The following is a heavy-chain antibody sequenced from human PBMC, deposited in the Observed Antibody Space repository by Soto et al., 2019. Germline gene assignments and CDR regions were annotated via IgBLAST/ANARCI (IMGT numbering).Heavy chain of an antibody. D-gene: IGHD4-17*01. V-gene: IGHV1-18*04. J-gene: IGHJ6*02. Sequence: QVQLVQSGAAVKKPGASVKVSCKASGYTFTSYGITWVRQAPGQGREWMGWISAYNGKTNYTQKLQGRVTMTTDTSTSTAYMELRSLRSDDTAVYYCARYPGTDGDYVFYYGMDVWGQGTTVTVSS. CDR1: GYTFTSYG. CDR2: ISAYNGKT. CDR3: ARYPGTDGDYVFYYGMDV.